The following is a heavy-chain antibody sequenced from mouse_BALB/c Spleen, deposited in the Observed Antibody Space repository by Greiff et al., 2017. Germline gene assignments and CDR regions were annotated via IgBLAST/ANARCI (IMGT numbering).Heavy chain of an antibody. Sequence: EVKLVESGGGLVKLGGSLKLSCAASGFTFSSYYMSWVRQTPEKRLELVAAINSNGGSTYYPDTVKGRFTISRDNAKNTLYLQMSSLKSEDTALYYCARPPYDYDERAFAYWGQGTLVTVSA. V-gene: IGHV5-6-2*01. CDR1: GFTFSSYY. D-gene: IGHD2-4*01. J-gene: IGHJ3*01. CDR3: ARPPYDYDERAFAY. CDR2: INSNGGST.